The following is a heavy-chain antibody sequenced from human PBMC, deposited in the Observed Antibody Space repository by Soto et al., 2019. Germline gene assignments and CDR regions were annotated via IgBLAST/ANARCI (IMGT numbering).Heavy chain of an antibody. J-gene: IGHJ4*02. CDR1: GYTFTSYG. CDR2: ISAYNGNT. CDR3: AKAEGYCTSTSCHSEGVTFNY. Sequence: ASVKVSCKASGYTFTSYGISWVRQAPGQGLEWMGWISAYNGNTNYAQKLQGRVTMTTDTSTSTAYMELRSLRSDDTAVYYCAKAEGYCTSTSCHSEGVTFNYWGQGTLVTVSS. D-gene: IGHD2-2*01. V-gene: IGHV1-18*04.